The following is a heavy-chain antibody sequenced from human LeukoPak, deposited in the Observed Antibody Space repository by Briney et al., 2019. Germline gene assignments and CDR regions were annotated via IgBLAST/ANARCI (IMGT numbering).Heavy chain of an antibody. CDR3: ARPRVRGVTNPNWFDP. CDR2: IKQDGSEK. V-gene: IGHV3-7*01. D-gene: IGHD3-10*01. CDR1: GFAFSSYW. J-gene: IGHJ5*02. Sequence: GGSLRLSCAASGFAFSSYWMSWVRQAPGKGLEWVANIKQDGSEKYYVDSVKGRFTTSRDNAKNSLYLQMNSLRAEDTAVYYCARPRVRGVTNPNWFDPWGQGTLGTVSS.